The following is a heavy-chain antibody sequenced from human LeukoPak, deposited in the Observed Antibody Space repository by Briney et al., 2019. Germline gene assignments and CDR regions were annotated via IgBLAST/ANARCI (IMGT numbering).Heavy chain of an antibody. CDR3: ATPYMITFGGVIAQEDY. CDR1: GFTFSSYA. V-gene: IGHV3-23*01. CDR2: ISGSGGST. Sequence: GGSLRLSCAASGFTFSSYAMSWVRQAPGKGLEWVSAISGSGGSTYYADSVRGRFTISRDNSKNTLYLQMNSLRAEDTAVYYCATPYMITFGGVIAQEDYWGQGTLVTVSS. D-gene: IGHD3-16*02. J-gene: IGHJ4*02.